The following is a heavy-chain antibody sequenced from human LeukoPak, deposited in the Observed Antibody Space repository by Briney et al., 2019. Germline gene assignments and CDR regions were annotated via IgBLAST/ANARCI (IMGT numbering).Heavy chain of an antibody. Sequence: PGGSLRLSCAASGFTFSSYAMSWVRQAPGKGLKWVSAISGSGGSTYYADSVKGRFTISRDNSKNTLYLQMNSLRAEDTAVYYCAKDLVSLLWFGELSLDYWGQGTLVTVSS. CDR2: ISGSGGST. CDR3: AKDLVSLLWFGELSLDY. D-gene: IGHD3-10*01. CDR1: GFTFSSYA. V-gene: IGHV3-23*01. J-gene: IGHJ4*02.